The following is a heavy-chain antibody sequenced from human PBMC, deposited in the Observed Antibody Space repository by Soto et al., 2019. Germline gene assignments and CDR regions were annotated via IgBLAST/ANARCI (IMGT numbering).Heavy chain of an antibody. CDR2: ISAYNGNT. D-gene: IGHD2-8*01. Sequence: GASVKVSCKASGYTFTSYGISWVRQAPGQGLEWMGWISAYNGNTNYAQKLQGRVTMTIDTSTTTAYLELRRLTYDDTAVYFCAKNGHPPYYYYGMDVWGQGTTVTVSS. J-gene: IGHJ6*02. CDR3: AKNGHPPYYYYGMDV. CDR1: GYTFTSYG. V-gene: IGHV1-18*01.